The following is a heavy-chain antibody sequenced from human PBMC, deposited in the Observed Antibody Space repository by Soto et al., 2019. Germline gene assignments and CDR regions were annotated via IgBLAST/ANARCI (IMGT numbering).Heavy chain of an antibody. CDR2: ISADSGYT. CDR1: GYIFTTYG. J-gene: IGHJ6*02. CDR3: ARDRPPGSLYGMDA. Sequence: QIKFVQSGGEMERPGASVTVSCEASGYIFTTYGLSWVRQTPAHGLEWMGWISADSGYTYYAQFLQGRVTMTIDTSTKPGYMELRDLTSDDTGIYYCARDRPPGSLYGMDAWGQGTAVTVSS. V-gene: IGHV1-18*01.